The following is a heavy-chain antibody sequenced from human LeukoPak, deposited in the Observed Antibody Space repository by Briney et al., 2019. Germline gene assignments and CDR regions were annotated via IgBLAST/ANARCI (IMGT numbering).Heavy chain of an antibody. J-gene: IGHJ4*02. V-gene: IGHV3-23*01. CDR1: GFTFSSYV. D-gene: IGHD3-3*01. CDR2: ISGNGGST. Sequence: GRSLRLSCAASGFTFSSYVMSWVRQAPGKGLEWVSAISGNGGSTYYADSVKGRFTITRDNSKNTLYLQMNSLRAEDTAVYYCAKGGSDWSGYYGYLDYWGQGTLVTVSS. CDR3: AKGGSDWSGYYGYLDY.